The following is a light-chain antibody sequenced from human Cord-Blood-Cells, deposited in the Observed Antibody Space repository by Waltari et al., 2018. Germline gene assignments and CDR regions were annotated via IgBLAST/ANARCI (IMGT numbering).Light chain of an antibody. CDR3: QSADSSGTYPV. J-gene: IGLJ1*01. V-gene: IGLV3-25*02. Sequence: SYELTQPPSLPVSPGQTARITCSGDALPKQYAYWYQQKPGQAPVLVIYKDSERPSGIPERFSGSSSGTTVTLTISGVQAEDEADYYCQSADSSGTYPVFGTGTKVTVL. CDR2: KDS. CDR1: ALPKQY.